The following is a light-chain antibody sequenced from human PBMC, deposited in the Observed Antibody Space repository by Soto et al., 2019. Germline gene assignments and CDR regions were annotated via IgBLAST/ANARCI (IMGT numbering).Light chain of an antibody. J-gene: IGKJ4*01. CDR1: QSIRNS. CDR3: QQSFTIPLT. CDR2: SAS. Sequence: DLQRTQSPSSLSVSVGVSVTITCRARQSIRNSLNWSQQHPGEAPKLLLYSASSFQSGVPSRFSGSGTGRDYTLTISSLQHHDFAIYYCQQSFTIPLTFCWATKVEI. V-gene: IGKV1-39*01.